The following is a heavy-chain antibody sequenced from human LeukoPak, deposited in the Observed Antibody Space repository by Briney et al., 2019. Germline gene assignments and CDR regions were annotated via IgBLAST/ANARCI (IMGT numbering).Heavy chain of an antibody. CDR3: AIALGELFFDY. J-gene: IGHJ4*02. V-gene: IGHV1-2*02. CDR1: GYTFIGYY. D-gene: IGHD3-10*01. CDR2: INPNSGGT. Sequence: ASVKVSCKASGYTFIGYYIHWVRQAPGQGLEWMGWINPNSGGTDFAQRFQGRVTISTKISINTAYMELSRLTSEDTAIYYCAIALGELFFDYWGQGTPVTVSS.